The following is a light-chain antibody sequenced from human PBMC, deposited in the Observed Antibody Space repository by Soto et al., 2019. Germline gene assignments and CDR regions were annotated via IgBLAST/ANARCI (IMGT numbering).Light chain of an antibody. CDR1: QSISTF. CDR2: DVS. Sequence: DIQMTQSPSSLSASVGDRVTITCRAGQSISTFLNWYQQKPGKAPHLLISDVSSLERGVPSRFGGSGSGTEFTLSIRSLQPDDCSTYYCHLYNGYSRTFGQGTKVDIK. J-gene: IGKJ1*01. CDR3: HLYNGYSRT. V-gene: IGKV1-5*01.